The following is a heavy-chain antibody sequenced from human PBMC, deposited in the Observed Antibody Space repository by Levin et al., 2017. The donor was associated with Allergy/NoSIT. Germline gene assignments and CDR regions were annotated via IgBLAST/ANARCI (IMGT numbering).Heavy chain of an antibody. CDR1: GDSMTNSF. V-gene: IGHV4-4*07. D-gene: IGHD3-22*01. CDR2: VYSSGNT. Sequence: SQTLSLTCTVSGDSMTNSFWTWIRQPPGKGLEWIGRVYSSGNTNYNPVLESRVTMSIDTSKSQFSLRLTYVTAADTALYYCARGTMSDTNGYFYDWFDPWGKGTLVTVS. J-gene: IGHJ5*02. CDR3: ARGTMSDTNGYFYDWFDP.